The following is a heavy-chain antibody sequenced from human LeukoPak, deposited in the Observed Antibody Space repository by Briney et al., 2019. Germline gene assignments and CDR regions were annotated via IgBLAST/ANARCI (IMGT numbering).Heavy chain of an antibody. CDR3: ARERRMVPEAAYYFDY. CDR2: IIPIFGTA. CDR1: GGTFSSYA. V-gene: IGHV1-69*05. D-gene: IGHD4/OR15-4a*01. J-gene: IGHJ4*02. Sequence: ASVKVSCKASGGTFSSYAISWVRQAPGQGLEWMGRIIPIFGTANYAQKFQGGVTITTNESTSTAYMELSSLRSEDTAVYYCARERRMVPEAAYYFDYWGQGTLVTVSS.